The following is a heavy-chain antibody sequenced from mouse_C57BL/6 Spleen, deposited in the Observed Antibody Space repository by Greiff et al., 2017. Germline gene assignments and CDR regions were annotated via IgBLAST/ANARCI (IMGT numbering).Heavy chain of an antibody. CDR1: GYTFTSYW. CDR3: TRGDYGSSYGFAY. D-gene: IGHD1-1*01. V-gene: IGHV1-5*01. CDR2: IYPGNSDT. Sequence: EVQLLQSGTVLARPGASVKMSCKTSGYTFTSYWMHWVKQRPGQGLEWIGAIYPGNSDTSYNQKFKGKPKLTAVPSASTAYMELSSLTNEDSAVYYCTRGDYGSSYGFAYWGQGTLVTVSA. J-gene: IGHJ3*01.